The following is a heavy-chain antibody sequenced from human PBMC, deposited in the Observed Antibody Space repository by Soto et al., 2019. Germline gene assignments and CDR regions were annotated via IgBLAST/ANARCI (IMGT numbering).Heavy chain of an antibody. J-gene: IGHJ5*02. CDR3: ARTPFGVVIGGCFDP. V-gene: IGHV4-34*01. Sequence: SETLSLTCAVYGGSFSGYYWSWIRQPPGKGLEWIGEINHSGSTNYNPSLKSRVTISVDTSKNQFSLKLSSVTAADTAVYYCARTPFGVVIGGCFDPWGQGTLVTVS. CDR2: INHSGST. D-gene: IGHD3-3*01. CDR1: GGSFSGYY.